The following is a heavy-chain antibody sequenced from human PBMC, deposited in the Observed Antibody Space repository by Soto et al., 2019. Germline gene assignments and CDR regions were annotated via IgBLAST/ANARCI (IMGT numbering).Heavy chain of an antibody. CDR3: AKETHSSGYGSYFDY. D-gene: IGHD3-22*01. CDR2: ISKDGSTT. Sequence: PGGSLRLSCAASGFTFSAYGMHWVRQAPGKGLEWVAVISKDGSTTYDADSVKGRFTISRDSSKNTLYLQMNSLRTEDTAVYYCAKETHSSGYGSYFDYWGQGTLVTVSS. V-gene: IGHV3-30*18. CDR1: GFTFSAYG. J-gene: IGHJ4*02.